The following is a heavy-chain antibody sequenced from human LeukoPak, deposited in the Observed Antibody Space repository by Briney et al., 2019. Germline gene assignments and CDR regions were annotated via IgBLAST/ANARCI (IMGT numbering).Heavy chain of an antibody. Sequence: GASVKVSCKASGGTFSSYAISWVRQAPGQGLEWMGGIISIFGTANYAQKFQGRVTITADESTSTAYMELSSLRSEDTAVYYCARVEGHYDILTGYQGKYYFDYWGQGTLVTVSS. CDR1: GGTFSSYA. CDR3: ARVEGHYDILTGYQGKYYFDY. V-gene: IGHV1-69*13. D-gene: IGHD3-9*01. CDR2: IISIFGTA. J-gene: IGHJ4*02.